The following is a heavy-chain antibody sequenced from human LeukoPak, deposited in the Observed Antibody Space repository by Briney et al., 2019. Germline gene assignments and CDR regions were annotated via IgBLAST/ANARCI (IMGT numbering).Heavy chain of an antibody. CDR1: GGSINTYY. J-gene: IGHJ4*02. V-gene: IGHV4-59*01. CDR3: ARGRDGYTFGY. D-gene: IGHD5-24*01. CDR2: IYYSGST. Sequence: PSGTLSLTCTVSGGSINTYYWSWIRQPPGKGLEWIGYIYYSGSTNHNPSLKSRVTISVDTSKNQFSLKLSSVTPADTAVYYCARGRDGYTFGYWSQGTLVTVSS.